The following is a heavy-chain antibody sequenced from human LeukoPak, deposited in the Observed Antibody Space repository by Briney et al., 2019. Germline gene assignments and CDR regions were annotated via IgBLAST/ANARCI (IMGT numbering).Heavy chain of an antibody. D-gene: IGHD3-22*01. CDR3: AKESFIPYYYDSSGYVDY. CDR1: GFTFSSYA. J-gene: IGHJ4*02. V-gene: IGHV3-23*01. Sequence: PGGSLRLSCAASGFTFSSYAMSWVRQAPGKGLEWVSAISGGGGSTDYADSVKGRFTISRDNSKNTLYLQMNSLRAEDTAVYYCAKESFIPYYYDSSGYVDYWGQGTLVTVSS. CDR2: ISGGGGST.